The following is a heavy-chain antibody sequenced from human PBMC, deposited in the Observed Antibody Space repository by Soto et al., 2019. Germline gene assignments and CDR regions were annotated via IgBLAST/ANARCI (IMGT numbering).Heavy chain of an antibody. D-gene: IGHD5-12*01. CDR2: IKQDGSEK. V-gene: IGHV3-7*02. J-gene: IGHJ4*02. CDR3: ARSDGYRSFDY. Sequence: PGGSLRLSCAASGFTFSSYWMSWVRQAPGKGLEWVANIKQDGSEKYYVDSVKGRFTISRDNAKSSLYLQMNSLRAEDTAVYYCARSDGYRSFDYWGQGTLVTVSS. CDR1: GFTFSSYW.